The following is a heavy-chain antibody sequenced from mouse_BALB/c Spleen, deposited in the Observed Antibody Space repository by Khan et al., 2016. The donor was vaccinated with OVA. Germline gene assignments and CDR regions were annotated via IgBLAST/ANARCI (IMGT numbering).Heavy chain of an antibody. V-gene: IGHV3-2*02. CDR2: ISYSGST. J-gene: IGHJ3*01. CDR1: GYSITSDYA. Sequence: EVQLQESGHGLVKPSQSLSLTCTVTGYSITSDYAWNWIRQFPGNKLEWMGYISYSGSTSYNPSLKSRISITRDTSKNQFFLQLNSVTSEDTATYYCAMGRTYWGQGTLVTVSA. D-gene: IGHD4-1*01. CDR3: AMGRTY.